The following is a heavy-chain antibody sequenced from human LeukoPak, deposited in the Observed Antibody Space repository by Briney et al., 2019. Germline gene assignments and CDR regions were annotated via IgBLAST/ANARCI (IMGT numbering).Heavy chain of an antibody. CDR2: INPNSGGT. CDR3: AREETYYDILTGYSLPHFDY. Sequence: GASVKVSCKASGYTFTGYYMHWVRQAPGQGLEWMGWINPNSGGTNYAQKFQGRVTMTRDTSISTAYMELSRLRSDDTAVYYCAREETYYDILTGYSLPHFDYWAREPWSPSPQ. V-gene: IGHV1-2*02. D-gene: IGHD3-9*01. CDR1: GYTFTGYY. J-gene: IGHJ4*02.